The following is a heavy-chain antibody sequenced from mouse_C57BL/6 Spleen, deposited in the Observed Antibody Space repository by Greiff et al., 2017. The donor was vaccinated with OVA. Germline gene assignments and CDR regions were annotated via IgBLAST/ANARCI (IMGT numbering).Heavy chain of an antibody. J-gene: IGHJ4*01. CDR3: ARRDYGYDYYAMDY. CDR2: INPGSGGT. D-gene: IGHD2-2*01. V-gene: IGHV1-54*01. CDR1: GYAFTNYL. Sequence: LEESGAELVRPGTSVKVSCKASGYAFTNYLIEWVKQRPGQGLEWIGVINPGSGGTNYNEKFKGKATLTADKSSSTAYMQLSSLTSEDSAVYFCARRDYGYDYYAMDYWGQGTSVTVSS.